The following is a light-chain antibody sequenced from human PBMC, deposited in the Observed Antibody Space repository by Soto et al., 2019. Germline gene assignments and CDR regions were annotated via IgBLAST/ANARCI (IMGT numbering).Light chain of an antibody. CDR1: SSDVGAYNY. CDR3: KSYTTTSTYV. V-gene: IGLV2-14*01. CDR2: DVS. J-gene: IGLJ1*01. Sequence: QSVLTQPASVSGSPGQSIAISCTGTSSDVGAYNYVSWYQQPPGKAPKLMIYDVSNRPSGVSDRFSGSKSGNTASLTISGLQTEDVADYYCKSYTTTSTYVFGTGTKVTVL.